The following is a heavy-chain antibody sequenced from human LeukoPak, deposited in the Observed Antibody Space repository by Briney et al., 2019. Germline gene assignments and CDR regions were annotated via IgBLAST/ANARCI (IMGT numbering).Heavy chain of an antibody. J-gene: IGHJ3*02. V-gene: IGHV1-46*01. CDR1: GYTFTSNY. CDR2: ISPSGGST. D-gene: IGHD5-24*01. Sequence: ASVKVPCKAVGYTFTSNYMHWVRQAPGQGPEWMGVISPSGGSTTYAQKFQGRVTLTRDMSTSTDYWELSSLKSEDTAVYYCARVRDGYNDAYDIWGQGTMATVSS. CDR3: ARVRDGYNDAYDI.